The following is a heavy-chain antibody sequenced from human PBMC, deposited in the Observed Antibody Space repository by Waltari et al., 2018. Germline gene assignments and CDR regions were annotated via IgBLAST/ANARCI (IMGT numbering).Heavy chain of an antibody. CDR1: GFTFSGYG. D-gene: IGHD1-26*01. Sequence: QVQLVESGGGVVQPGRSLRLSCAASGFTFSGYGMHWVRQAPGKGLEWVAVISYDGSNKYYVASVEGLFPISRDKSKNSRYRQMNSLGAEDTAVCYCAEGISGGSDYDSYYYYYMAVWGKGTTVTVSS. CDR2: ISYDGSNK. V-gene: IGHV3-30*18. J-gene: IGHJ6*03. CDR3: AEGISGGSDYDSYYYYYMAV.